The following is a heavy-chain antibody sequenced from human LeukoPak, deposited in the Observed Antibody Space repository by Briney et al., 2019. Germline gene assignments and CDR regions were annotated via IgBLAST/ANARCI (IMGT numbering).Heavy chain of an antibody. V-gene: IGHV4-31*03. CDR2: IYYSGST. J-gene: IGHJ4*02. Sequence: SETLSLTCTVSGGPITSGGYFWTWIRQHPGKGLEWIGYIYYSGSTYYNPSLKSRVTISLDTSENQFSLKLSSVTAADTAVYYCVREDDTTMAFDSWGQGTLVTVSS. CDR1: GGPITSGGYF. D-gene: IGHD5-18*01. CDR3: VREDDTTMAFDS.